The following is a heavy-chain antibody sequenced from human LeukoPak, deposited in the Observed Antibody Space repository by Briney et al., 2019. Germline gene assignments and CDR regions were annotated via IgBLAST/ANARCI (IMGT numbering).Heavy chain of an antibody. CDR3: TRLVGATFGFDP. J-gene: IGHJ5*02. D-gene: IGHD1-26*01. CDR1: GFTFSASP. Sequence: GGSLRLSCTASGFTFSASPIHWVRQASGKGLEWVGRIRSKANSYATAYAASVKGRFTISRDDPKNTAYLQMNSLKTEDTAVYYCTRLVGATFGFDPWGQGTLVTVSS. V-gene: IGHV3-73*01. CDR2: IRSKANSYAT.